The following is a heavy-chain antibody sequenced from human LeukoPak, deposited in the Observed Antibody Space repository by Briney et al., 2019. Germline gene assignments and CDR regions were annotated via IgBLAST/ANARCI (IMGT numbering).Heavy chain of an antibody. CDR1: RFTFSSYW. Sequence: ETGGSLRLSCAASRFTFSSYWMTWVRQAPGKGLEWVANIKQDGSEEYYVDSVKGRFTISRDNAKNSLYLQMNSLRADDTAVYYCARVPIQLWPGFDYWGQGTLVTVSS. CDR3: ARVPIQLWPGFDY. J-gene: IGHJ4*02. CDR2: IKQDGSEE. V-gene: IGHV3-7*01. D-gene: IGHD5-18*01.